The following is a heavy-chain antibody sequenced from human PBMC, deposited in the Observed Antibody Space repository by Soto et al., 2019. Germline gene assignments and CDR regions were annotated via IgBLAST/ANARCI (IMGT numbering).Heavy chain of an antibody. V-gene: IGHV4-39*01. Sequence: QLQLQESGPGLVKPSETLSLTCTVSGGSISSSNYYWGWIRQPPGKGLEWIRSTYYTGSTYYNPSLKIRVTISVDTSKNQFSLKLSSVTAADTAVYYCARQGVDGLPADYWGQGTLVTVSP. CDR1: GGSISSSNYY. J-gene: IGHJ4*02. D-gene: IGHD2-2*01. CDR2: TYYTGST. CDR3: ARQGVDGLPADY.